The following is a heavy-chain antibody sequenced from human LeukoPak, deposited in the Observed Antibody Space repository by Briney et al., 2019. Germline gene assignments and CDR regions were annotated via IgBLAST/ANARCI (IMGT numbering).Heavy chain of an antibody. CDR3: ASGSCSGSSCYSSSYYYYYYMDV. Sequence: SETLSLTCTVSGGSISSSSYYWGWIRQPPGKELEWIGSIYYGGSTYYNPSLKSRVTISVDTSKNQFSLKLSSVTAADTAVYYCASGSCSGSSCYSSSYYYYYYMDVWGKGTTVTVSS. D-gene: IGHD2-15*01. J-gene: IGHJ6*03. CDR1: GGSISSSSYY. CDR2: IYYGGST. V-gene: IGHV4-39*01.